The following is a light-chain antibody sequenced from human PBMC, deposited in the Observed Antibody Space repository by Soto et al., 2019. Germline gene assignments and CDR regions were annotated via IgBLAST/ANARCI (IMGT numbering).Light chain of an antibody. V-gene: IGKV1-39*01. CDR3: KQSYSSPPT. Sequence: DIQMTQSPSSLSASLEDRVIITCRASQSISNHLNWYQQKPGKAPKLLIFAASSLQSGVPSRFSGSRSGPDFTLTISSLQPEDYATYYCKQSYSSPPTIGHGSKVDIX. CDR2: AAS. CDR1: QSISNH. J-gene: IGKJ1*01.